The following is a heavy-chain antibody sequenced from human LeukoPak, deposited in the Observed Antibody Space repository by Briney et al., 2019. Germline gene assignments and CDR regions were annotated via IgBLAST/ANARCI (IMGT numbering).Heavy chain of an antibody. V-gene: IGHV3-21*01. Sequence: GGSLRLSCAASGFTFSTYTMNWVRQAPGKGLEWVSSISSIGRYIYYADSVKGRFTISRDNTKNSLYLQMNSLSPEDTAVYYCAREETDYLDYWGQGTLVTVSS. CDR1: GFTFSTYT. J-gene: IGHJ4*02. CDR2: ISSIGRYI. CDR3: AREETDYLDY.